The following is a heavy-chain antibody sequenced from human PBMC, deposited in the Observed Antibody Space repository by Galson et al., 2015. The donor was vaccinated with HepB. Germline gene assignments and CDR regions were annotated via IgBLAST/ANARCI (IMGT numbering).Heavy chain of an antibody. CDR2: MWSYGGTK. D-gene: IGHD6-6*01. V-gene: IGHV3-33*01. J-gene: IGHJ3*02. CDR3: ASVVRAPGAFDI. CDR1: GFTFSNYG. Sequence: SLRLSCAPSGFTFSNYGLHWVRQAPAKGLEWVAIMWSYGGTKYYADSVRGRFTISRDTSTDTLYLQMNSLRDEDTAVYYCASVVRAPGAFDIWGQGTRVIVSS.